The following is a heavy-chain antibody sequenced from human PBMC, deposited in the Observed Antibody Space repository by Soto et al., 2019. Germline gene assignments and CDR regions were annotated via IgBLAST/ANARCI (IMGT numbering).Heavy chain of an antibody. D-gene: IGHD6-19*01. CDR2: IIPKFGTT. CDR3: ARASGRGWYNWFDT. CDR1: GDTFSSYG. J-gene: IGHJ5*02. V-gene: IGHV1-69*01. Sequence: QVQLVQSGAEVKKPGSSVKVSCKASGDTFSSYGISWVRQAPGQGLEFIGGIIPKFGTTNYAQKFRGRVTITADESTSTAYMEVSSLGSEDTAVYYCARASGRGWYNWFDTWGQGTLLTVSS.